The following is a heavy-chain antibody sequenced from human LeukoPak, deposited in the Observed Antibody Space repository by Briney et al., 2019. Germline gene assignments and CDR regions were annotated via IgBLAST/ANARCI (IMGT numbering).Heavy chain of an antibody. V-gene: IGHV1-2*02. CDR1: GYTFTGYY. CDR3: AREEGDDYDILTGYYPDWFDP. Sequence: ASVKVSCKASGYTFTGYYMHWVRQAPGQGLEWMGWINPNSGGTNYAQKFQGRVTMTRDTSISTAYMELSRLRSDDTAVYYCAREEGDDYDILTGYYPDWFDPWGQGTLVTVPS. D-gene: IGHD3-9*01. CDR2: INPNSGGT. J-gene: IGHJ5*02.